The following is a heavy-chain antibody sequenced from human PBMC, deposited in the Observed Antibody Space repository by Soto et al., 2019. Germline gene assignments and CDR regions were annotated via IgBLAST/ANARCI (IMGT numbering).Heavy chain of an antibody. V-gene: IGHV1-69*08. CDR2: IIPILGIA. CDR3: AIEEGYSDYDWGAFDI. CDR1: GGTFSSYT. J-gene: IGHJ3*02. Sequence: QVQLVQSGAEVKKPGSSVKVSCKASGGTFSSYTISWVRQAPGQGLEWMGRIIPILGIANYAQKFQGRVTITADNTTSTAYMELSSLRSEDTAVYYCAIEEGYSDYDWGAFDIWGQGTMFTVSS. D-gene: IGHD4-17*01.